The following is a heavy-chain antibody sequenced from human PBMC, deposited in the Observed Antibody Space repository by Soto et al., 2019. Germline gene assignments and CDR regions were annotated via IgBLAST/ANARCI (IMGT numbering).Heavy chain of an antibody. D-gene: IGHD4-17*01. CDR1: GFTFSDYY. CDR2: ISSSGST. Sequence: PGGSLRLSCAASGFTFSDYYMSWIRQAPGKGLEWVSYISSSGSTYYADSVKGRFTISGDNSKNTLYLQMNSLRAEDTAVYYCARDLRKFYYFDSWGQGTLVTVSS. V-gene: IGHV3-11*04. J-gene: IGHJ4*02. CDR3: ARDLRKFYYFDS.